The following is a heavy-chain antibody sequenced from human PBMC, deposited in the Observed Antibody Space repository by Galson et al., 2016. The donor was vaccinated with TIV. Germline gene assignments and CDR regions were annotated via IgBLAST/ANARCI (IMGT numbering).Heavy chain of an antibody. Sequence: SLRLSCAASGFGFSSYGMHWVRQAPGKGLEWVAVISHDGEKKFYADSVKGRVNISRDDSKNTVYLQMNNLRAEDTAVYYCARWNDHGDRSYDYWGQGTLVTVSS. D-gene: IGHD4-17*01. J-gene: IGHJ4*02. CDR2: ISHDGEKK. CDR1: GFGFSSYG. CDR3: ARWNDHGDRSYDY. V-gene: IGHV3-33*05.